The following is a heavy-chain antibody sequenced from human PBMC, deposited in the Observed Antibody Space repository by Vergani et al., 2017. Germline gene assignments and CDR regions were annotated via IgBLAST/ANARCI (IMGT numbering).Heavy chain of an antibody. CDR1: GFTFDDYA. D-gene: IGHD3-3*01. V-gene: IGHV3-23*04. Sequence: EVQLVESGGGLVQPGRSLRLSCAASGFTFDDYAMHWVRQAPGKGLEWVSAISGSGGSTYYADSVKGRFTISRDNSKNTLYLQMNSLRAEDTAVYYCAKVGDDFWSGYYTGETNQHYYYYYMDVWGKGTTVTVSS. CDR3: AKVGDDFWSGYYTGETNQHYYYYYMDV. J-gene: IGHJ6*03. CDR2: ISGSGGST.